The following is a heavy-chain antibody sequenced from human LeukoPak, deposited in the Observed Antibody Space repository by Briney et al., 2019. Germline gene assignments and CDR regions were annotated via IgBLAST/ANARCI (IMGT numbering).Heavy chain of an antibody. Sequence: PSETLSLTCTVSGGSVTSGSYYWSWIRQPPGKGLEWIGCIFYTGSTNYNPSLKSRVTISVDTSKNQFSLKLSSVAAADPALYYLAAVLTAYSRIDYWGQGNLVTVSS. D-gene: IGHD3-9*01. CDR1: GGSVTSGSYY. CDR2: IFYTGST. J-gene: IGHJ4*02. CDR3: AAVLTAYSRIDY. V-gene: IGHV4-61*01.